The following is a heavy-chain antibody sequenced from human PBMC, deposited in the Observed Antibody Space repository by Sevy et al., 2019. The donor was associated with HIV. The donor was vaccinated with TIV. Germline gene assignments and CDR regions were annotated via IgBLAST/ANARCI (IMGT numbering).Heavy chain of an antibody. J-gene: IGHJ5*02. CDR1: GGSISTSSYY. CDR2: SFYSGTT. D-gene: IGHD3-16*01. Sequence: LETLSLTCTVSGGSISTSSYYWGWIRQPPGKGLEWIGNSFYSGTTYYNPSLKSRVTISVDTSKNQFSLKLSSVTAADTAVYYCARLASRLRDNWSDPWGQGTLVTVSS. V-gene: IGHV4-39*01. CDR3: ARLASRLRDNWSDP.